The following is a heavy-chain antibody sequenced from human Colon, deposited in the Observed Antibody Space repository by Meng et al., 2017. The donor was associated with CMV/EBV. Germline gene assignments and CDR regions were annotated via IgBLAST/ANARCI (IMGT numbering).Heavy chain of an antibody. Sequence: VELLESGGGLGQPGGSLRLSCAASGFPVSSKYMSWVRQAPGKGLEWVSVIYIDDSTYYADSVEGRFTISRDNSRNTVYLQMNSLRAEDTAVYYCARDSPHAWDWGQGTLVTVSS. D-gene: IGHD3-16*01. J-gene: IGHJ4*02. V-gene: IGHV3-53*01. CDR2: IYIDDST. CDR3: ARDSPHAWD. CDR1: GFPVSSKY.